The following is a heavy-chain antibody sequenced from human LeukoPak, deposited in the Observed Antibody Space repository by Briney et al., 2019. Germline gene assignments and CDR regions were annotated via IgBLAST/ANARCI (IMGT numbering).Heavy chain of an antibody. CDR1: GGSISSYY. CDR3: ARAGSSWHFDY. Sequence: SETLSLTCTVSGGSISSYYRSWIRQPPGKGLEWIGYIYYSGSTNYNPSLKSRVTISVDTSKNQFSLKLSSVTAADTAVYYCARAGSSWHFDYWGQGTLVTVSS. J-gene: IGHJ4*02. CDR2: IYYSGST. V-gene: IGHV4-59*01. D-gene: IGHD6-13*01.